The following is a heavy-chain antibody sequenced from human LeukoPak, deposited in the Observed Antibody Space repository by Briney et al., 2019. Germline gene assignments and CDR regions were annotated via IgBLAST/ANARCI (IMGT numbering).Heavy chain of an antibody. D-gene: IGHD6-19*01. Sequence: SETLPLTCTVSGGSISSYYWSWIRQPPGKGLEWIGYIYYSGSTNYNPSLKSRVTIPVDTSKNQFSLKLSSVTAADTAVYYCARVIAVAGTFWFDPWGQGTLVTVSS. V-gene: IGHV4-59*01. CDR2: IYYSGST. CDR3: ARVIAVAGTFWFDP. CDR1: GGSISSYY. J-gene: IGHJ5*02.